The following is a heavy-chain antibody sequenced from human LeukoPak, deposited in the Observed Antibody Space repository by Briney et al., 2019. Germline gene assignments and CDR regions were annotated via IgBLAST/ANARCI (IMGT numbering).Heavy chain of an antibody. CDR1: GGAFRGYY. CDR3: ARVDIVVVPAVIHTMPFDY. Sequence: SETRSLTCAVYGGAFRGYYWSWIGQPPGKGLEWSGEINHIGSINNNPPIKSRVTIAVDPSKNQFSPELSSVTAADTAVYYWARVDIVVVPAVIHTMPFDYWGKGTLVTVSS. J-gene: IGHJ4*02. V-gene: IGHV4-34*01. D-gene: IGHD2-2*02. CDR2: INHIGSI.